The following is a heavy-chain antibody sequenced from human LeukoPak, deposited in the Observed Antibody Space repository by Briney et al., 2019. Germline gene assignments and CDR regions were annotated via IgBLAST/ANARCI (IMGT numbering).Heavy chain of an antibody. CDR3: TTITHTSGRDY. Sequence: QPGGSLRLSCAASGFTFSDYWMHWVRQAPGKGLVWVSRITPDGSSTNYADSVKGRFTISRDNAKNTLYLQMNSLRADDTSVYYCTTITHTSGRDYWGQGTLVTVSS. J-gene: IGHJ4*02. CDR2: ITPDGSST. D-gene: IGHD6-19*01. V-gene: IGHV3-74*01. CDR1: GFTFSDYW.